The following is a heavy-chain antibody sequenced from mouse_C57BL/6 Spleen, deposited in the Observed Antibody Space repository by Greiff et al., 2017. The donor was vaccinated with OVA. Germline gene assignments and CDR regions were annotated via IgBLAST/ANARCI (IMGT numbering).Heavy chain of an antibody. CDR1: GFTFSSYG. D-gene: IGHD2-4*01. J-gene: IGHJ3*01. CDR3: ARQKRSGYDYLEPFAY. Sequence: EVHLVESGGDLVKPGGSLKLSCAASGFTFSSYGMSWVRQTPDKRLEWVATISSGGSYTYYPDSVKGRFTISRDNAKNTLYLQMSSLKSEDTAMYYCARQKRSGYDYLEPFAYWGQGTLVTVSA. V-gene: IGHV5-6*01. CDR2: ISSGGSYT.